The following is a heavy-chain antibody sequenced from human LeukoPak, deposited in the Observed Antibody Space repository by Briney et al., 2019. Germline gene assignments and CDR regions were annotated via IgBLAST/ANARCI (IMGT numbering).Heavy chain of an antibody. V-gene: IGHV1-3*01. CDR2: INAGNGNT. Sequence: ASVKVSCKASGYTFTSYAMHWVRQAPGQRLEWMGWINAGNGNTKYSQKFQGRVTITRDTSASTAYMELSSLRSEDTAVYYCARVPRAVAGTFTTDYFDYWGQGTLVTVSS. J-gene: IGHJ4*02. D-gene: IGHD6-19*01. CDR3: ARVPRAVAGTFTTDYFDY. CDR1: GYTFTSYA.